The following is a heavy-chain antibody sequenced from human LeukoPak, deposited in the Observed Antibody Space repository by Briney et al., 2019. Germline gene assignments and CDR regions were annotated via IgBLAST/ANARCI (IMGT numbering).Heavy chain of an antibody. CDR3: ARGHMVRGVPDAFDI. J-gene: IGHJ3*02. D-gene: IGHD3-10*01. V-gene: IGHV5-51*01. Sequence: GESLKISCKGSGYSFTSYWSGWVRQMPGKGLEWMGIIYPGDSDTSYSPSFQGQVTISADQSISTAYLQWSSLKASDTAMYYCARGHMVRGVPDAFDIWGQGTMVTVSS. CDR1: GYSFTSYW. CDR2: IYPGDSDT.